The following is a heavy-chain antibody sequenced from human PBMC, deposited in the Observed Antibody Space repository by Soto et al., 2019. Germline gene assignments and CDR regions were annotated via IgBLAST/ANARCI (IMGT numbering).Heavy chain of an antibody. D-gene: IGHD3-3*01. CDR3: ARDLPRETQYYDFWSGPEYYYYYGMDV. Sequence: LRLSCAASGFTVSSNYMSWVRQAPGKGLEWVSVIYSGGSTYYADSVKGRFTISRDNSKNTLYLQMNSLRAEDTAVYYCARDLPRETQYYDFWSGPEYYYYYGMDVWGQGTTVTVSS. CDR2: IYSGGST. CDR1: GFTVSSNY. V-gene: IGHV3-53*01. J-gene: IGHJ6*02.